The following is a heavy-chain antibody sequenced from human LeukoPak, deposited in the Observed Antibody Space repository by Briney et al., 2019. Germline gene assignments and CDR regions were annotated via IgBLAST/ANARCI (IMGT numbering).Heavy chain of an antibody. CDR1: GFTFSSYA. Sequence: GGSLRLSCAASGFTFSSYAMHWVRQAPGKGLEWVAVISYDGSNKYYADSVKGRFTISRDNSKNPLYLQMNSQRSEDTAVYYCARSRGFDWWGQGTLVTV. D-gene: IGHD6-6*01. CDR2: ISYDGSNK. V-gene: IGHV3-30-3*01. J-gene: IGHJ4*02. CDR3: ARSRGFDW.